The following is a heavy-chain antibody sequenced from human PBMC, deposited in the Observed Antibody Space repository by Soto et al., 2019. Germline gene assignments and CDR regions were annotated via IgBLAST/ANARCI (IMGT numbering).Heavy chain of an antibody. CDR3: ARGKKIWGGYYQFYYYYGMDV. CDR2: MDPNSGNT. Sequence: ASVKVSCKASGYTFTSYDINWVRQATGQGXEWMGWMDPNSGNTGYAQKFQGRVTMTRNTSISTAYMELSSLRSEDTAVYYCARGKKIWGGYYQFYYYYGMDVWGQGTTVTVSS. D-gene: IGHD3-3*01. V-gene: IGHV1-8*01. J-gene: IGHJ6*02. CDR1: GYTFTSYD.